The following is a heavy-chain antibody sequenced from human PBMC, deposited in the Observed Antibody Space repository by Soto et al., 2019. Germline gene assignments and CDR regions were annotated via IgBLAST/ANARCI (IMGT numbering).Heavy chain of an antibody. V-gene: IGHV1-18*01. Sequence: ASVKVSCKASGYTFTSYGISWVRQAPGQGLEWMGWISPYNRDTNYAQKLQGRLTLTTDTATSTLYMELRSLRSDDTAVYYCARDPKVAAAGNFDYWGLGTLVTVYS. CDR2: ISPYNRDT. J-gene: IGHJ4*02. CDR3: ARDPKVAAAGNFDY. CDR1: GYTFTSYG. D-gene: IGHD2-15*01.